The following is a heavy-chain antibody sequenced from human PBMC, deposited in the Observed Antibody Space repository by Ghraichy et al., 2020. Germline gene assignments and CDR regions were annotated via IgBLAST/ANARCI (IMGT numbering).Heavy chain of an antibody. CDR3: ARTPNYYDSSGYLNY. J-gene: IGHJ4*02. Sequence: ASVKVSCKASGYTFTSYGISWVRQAPGQGLEWMGWISGYNGNTNYAQKLQGRVTMTTDTSTSTAYMELRSLRSDDTAVYYCARTPNYYDSSGYLNYWGQGTLVTVSS. CDR2: ISGYNGNT. V-gene: IGHV1-18*01. CDR1: GYTFTSYG. D-gene: IGHD3-22*01.